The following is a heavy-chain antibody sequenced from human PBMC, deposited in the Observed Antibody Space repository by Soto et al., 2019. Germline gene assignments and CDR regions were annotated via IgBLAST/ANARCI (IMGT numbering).Heavy chain of an antibody. Sequence: SETLSLTCTVSGDSISSYYWSWIRQPPGKGLEWIGYIYYSGSTNYNPPLKSRVTISVDTSKNQFSLKLSSVTAAATAVYYCARRPAAEAFDIWGQGTMVTVSS. J-gene: IGHJ3*02. CDR1: GDSISSYY. D-gene: IGHD6-13*01. V-gene: IGHV4-59*08. CDR3: ARRPAAEAFDI. CDR2: IYYSGST.